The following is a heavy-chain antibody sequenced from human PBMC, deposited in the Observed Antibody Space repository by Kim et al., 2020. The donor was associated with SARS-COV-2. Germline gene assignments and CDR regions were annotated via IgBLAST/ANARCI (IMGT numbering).Heavy chain of an antibody. D-gene: IGHD4-17*01. V-gene: IGHV4-39*01. CDR3: ARRWYGDYVIAWYFDL. J-gene: IGHJ2*01. Sequence: SETLSLTCTVSGGSISSSSYYWGWIRQPPGKELEWIGSIYYSGSTYYNPSLKSRVTISVDTSKNRFSLKLRSVTAADTAVYYCARRWYGDYVIAWYFDLWGRSALGTLSP. CDR1: GGSISSSSYY. CDR2: IYYSGST.